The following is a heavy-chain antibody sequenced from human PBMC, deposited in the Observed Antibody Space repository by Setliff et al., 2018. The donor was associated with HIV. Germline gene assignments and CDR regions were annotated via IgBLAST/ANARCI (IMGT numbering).Heavy chain of an antibody. Sequence: SETLSLTCAVSGGSISSSNWWSWVRQPPGKGLEWIGSIYYSESTYYNPSLKSRVTISVDTSKNQFSLKLSSVTAADTAVYFCARDNSVGSGWRLDAFDIWGQGTMVTVSS. V-gene: IGHV4-4*02. CDR3: ARDNSVGSGWRLDAFDI. CDR2: IYYSEST. J-gene: IGHJ3*02. D-gene: IGHD6-19*01. CDR1: GGSISSSNW.